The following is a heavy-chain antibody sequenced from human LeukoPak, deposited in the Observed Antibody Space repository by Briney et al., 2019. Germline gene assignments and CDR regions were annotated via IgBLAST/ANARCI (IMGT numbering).Heavy chain of an antibody. CDR3: ARAWNDVGDYYYYYYGMDV. Sequence: GGSLRLSCAASGFTFSSYSMNWVRQAPGKGLEWVSSISSSSSYIYYADSVKGRFTISRDNAKNSLYLQMNSLRAEDTAVYYCARAWNDVGDYYYYYYGMDVWGKGTTVTVSS. CDR1: GFTFSSYS. V-gene: IGHV3-21*04. CDR2: ISSSSSYI. D-gene: IGHD1-1*01. J-gene: IGHJ6*04.